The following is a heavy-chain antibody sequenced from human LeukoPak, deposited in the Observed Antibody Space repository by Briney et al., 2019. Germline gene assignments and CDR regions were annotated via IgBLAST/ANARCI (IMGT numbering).Heavy chain of an antibody. CDR1: GFTFSSYG. J-gene: IGHJ4*02. D-gene: IGHD3-9*01. CDR2: ISYDGSNK. Sequence: PGRSLRLSCAASGFTFSSYGMHWVRQAPGKGREWVAVISYDGSNKYYADSVKGRFTISRDNSKNTLYLQMNSLRAEDTAVYYCAKDSRLLRYFDWLFKALDYWGQGTLVTVSS. V-gene: IGHV3-30*18. CDR3: AKDSRLLRYFDWLFKALDY.